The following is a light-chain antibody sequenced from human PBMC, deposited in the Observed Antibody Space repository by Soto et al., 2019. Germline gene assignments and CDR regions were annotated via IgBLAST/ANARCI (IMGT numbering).Light chain of an antibody. J-gene: IGKJ5*01. CDR1: QSISSW. V-gene: IGKV1-5*01. CDR2: DAS. CDR3: QQYNSYSIT. Sequence: IKMSHSPSTLSATVRDRVTITCRASQSISSWLAWYQQKPGKAPKLLIYDASSLESGVPSRFSGSGFGTEFTLTISILQPDDFATYYCQQYNSYSITFGQGTRLEIK.